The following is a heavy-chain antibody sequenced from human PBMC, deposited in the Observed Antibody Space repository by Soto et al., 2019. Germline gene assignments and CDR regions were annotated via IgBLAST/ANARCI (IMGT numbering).Heavy chain of an antibody. CDR3: AKGYNSGYGDY. V-gene: IGHV4-31*03. Sequence: SETLSLTCTVSGGSISSGTSYWSWIRQRPGKGLEWIGYIFYSGSFYYTPSLRGRVMILADTSKNQFTLRLSLRSADTAVYYCAKGYNSGYGDYWGLGTLVTVSS. J-gene: IGHJ4*02. D-gene: IGHD5-18*01. CDR2: IFYSGSF. CDR1: GGSISSGTSY.